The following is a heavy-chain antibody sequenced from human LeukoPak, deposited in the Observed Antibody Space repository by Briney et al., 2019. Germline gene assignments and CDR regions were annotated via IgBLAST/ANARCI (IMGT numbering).Heavy chain of an antibody. Sequence: GGSLRLSCAASGFSFSDYYMSWIRQAPGKGLEWVSYISGSGSTIYYADSVKGRFTISRDNAKNSLYLQMNSLRAEDTAVYYCARGSSSWYPYYFDYWGQGTLVTVSS. CDR2: ISGSGSTI. CDR1: GFSFSDYY. J-gene: IGHJ4*02. V-gene: IGHV3-11*01. CDR3: ARGSSSWYPYYFDY. D-gene: IGHD6-13*01.